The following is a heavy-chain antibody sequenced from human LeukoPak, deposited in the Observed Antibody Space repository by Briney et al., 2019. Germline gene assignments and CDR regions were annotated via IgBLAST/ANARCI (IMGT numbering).Heavy chain of an antibody. Sequence: GGSLILSCAASGFTFDDYGMSWVRQAPGKGLEWVSGINWNGGSTGYADSVKGRFSISRDNAKNSLNLQMNTLRAEDTAVYYCARDSSRASGSSNDYWGQGTLVTVSS. CDR3: ARDSSRASGSSNDY. CDR2: INWNGGST. D-gene: IGHD3-10*01. J-gene: IGHJ4*02. V-gene: IGHV3-20*04. CDR1: GFTFDDYG.